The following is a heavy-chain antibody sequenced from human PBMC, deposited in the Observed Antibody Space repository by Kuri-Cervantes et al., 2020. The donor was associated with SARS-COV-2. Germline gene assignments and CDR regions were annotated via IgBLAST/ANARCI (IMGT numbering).Heavy chain of an antibody. D-gene: IGHD4-17*01. CDR1: GSSVSSGSYY. CDR2: IYYNGST. V-gene: IGHV4-61*01. J-gene: IGHJ6*02. Sequence: ESLKISCTVSGSSVSSGSYYWSWIRQPPGEGLEWIGYIYYNGSTNYNPSLKSQVTISVDTSKNQFSLKLSSVTAADTAMYYCARHDYGDPLTYYYGMDVWGQGTTVTVSS. CDR3: ARHDYGDPLTYYYGMDV.